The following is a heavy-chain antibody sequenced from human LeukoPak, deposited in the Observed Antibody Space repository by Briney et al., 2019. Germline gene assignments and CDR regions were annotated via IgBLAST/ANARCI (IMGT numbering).Heavy chain of an antibody. CDR2: INAGNGNT. J-gene: IGHJ3*02. CDR3: ARGTNYGDYFVGDAFDI. D-gene: IGHD4-17*01. Sequence: ASVKVSCKASGGTFTTYAIHWVRQAPGQRLEWMGWINAGNGNTKYSQNFQGRVTITRDKSASTAYMDLSSLRSEDTAVYYCARGTNYGDYFVGDAFDIWGQGTMVTVSS. V-gene: IGHV1-3*01. CDR1: GGTFTTYA.